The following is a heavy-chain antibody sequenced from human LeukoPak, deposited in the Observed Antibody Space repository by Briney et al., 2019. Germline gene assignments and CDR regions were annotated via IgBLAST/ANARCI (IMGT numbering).Heavy chain of an antibody. Sequence: ASVQVSCKASGYTFTGYYMHWVRQAPGQGLEWMGWINPNSGGTNYAQKFQGRVTMTRDTSISTAYMELSRLRSDDTAVYYCATTTVTSYYFDYWGQGTLVTVSS. V-gene: IGHV1-2*02. CDR1: GYTFTGYY. CDR2: INPNSGGT. J-gene: IGHJ4*02. CDR3: ATTTVTSYYFDY. D-gene: IGHD4-17*01.